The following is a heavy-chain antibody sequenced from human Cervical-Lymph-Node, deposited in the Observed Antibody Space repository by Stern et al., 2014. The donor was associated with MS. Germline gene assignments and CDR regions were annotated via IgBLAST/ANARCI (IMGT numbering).Heavy chain of an antibody. D-gene: IGHD3-3*01. J-gene: IGHJ6*02. CDR2: ISGSGAST. CDR3: AKSTIFGDQV. V-gene: IGHV3-23*04. CDR1: GFTFSSSA. Sequence: EDQLVESGGGLVQPGGSLRVACAASGFTFSSSAMIWVRQAPGQGLEWVSAISGSGASTHYAAAVKGRFAISRDNSKNTLFLQMNSLRVDDTATYYCAKSTIFGDQVWGQGTTVTISS.